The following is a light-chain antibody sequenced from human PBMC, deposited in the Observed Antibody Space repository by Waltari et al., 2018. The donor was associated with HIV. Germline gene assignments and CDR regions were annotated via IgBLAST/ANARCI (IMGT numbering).Light chain of an antibody. CDR3: QQTFAVPLS. J-gene: IGKJ4*01. Sequence: DVQMTQSPSPLSASFGASVTIPCRISGFVNLYLNWYQQRPGEAPKLLLYGSSILQRGVPSRFSGSGSGTNFVLTISGLRPEDSATYCCQQTFAVPLSFGAGTKVEI. CDR1: GFVNLY. CDR2: GSS. V-gene: IGKV1-39*01.